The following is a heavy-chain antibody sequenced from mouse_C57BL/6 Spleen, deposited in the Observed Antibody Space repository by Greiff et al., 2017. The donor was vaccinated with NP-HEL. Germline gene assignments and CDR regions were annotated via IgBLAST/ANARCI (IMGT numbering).Heavy chain of an antibody. Sequence: VQLKESGPELVKPGASVKISCKASGYSFTGYYMNWVKQSPEKSLEWIGEINPSTGGTTYNQKFKAKATLTVDKSSSTAYMQLKSLTSEDSAVYYCATYDYDGNYYAMDYWGQGTSVTVSS. CDR2: INPSTGGT. J-gene: IGHJ4*01. V-gene: IGHV1-42*01. CDR1: GYSFTGYY. CDR3: ATYDYDGNYYAMDY. D-gene: IGHD2-4*01.